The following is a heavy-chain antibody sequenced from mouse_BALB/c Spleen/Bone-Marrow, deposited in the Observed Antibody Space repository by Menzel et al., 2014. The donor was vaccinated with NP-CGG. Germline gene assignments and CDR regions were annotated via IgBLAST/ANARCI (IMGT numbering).Heavy chain of an antibody. Sequence: VQLQQSGAELVRPGALVKLPCKASGFNIKDYYMHWVKQRPEQGLEWIGWIDPENGNTIYDPKFQGKSSITADTSSNTAYLQLSSLTSEDTAVYYCVAYYMYDYYFASWGESSTLTLPS. J-gene: IGHJ2*01. CDR2: IDPENGNT. D-gene: IGHD2-14*01. CDR3: VAYYMYDYYFAS. CDR1: GFNIKDYY. V-gene: IGHV14-1*02.